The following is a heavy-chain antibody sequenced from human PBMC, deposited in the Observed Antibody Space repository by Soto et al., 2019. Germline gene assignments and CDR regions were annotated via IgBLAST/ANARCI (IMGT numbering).Heavy chain of an antibody. V-gene: IGHV4-59*01. CDR3: ARFYGDDNFDY. D-gene: IGHD4-17*01. Sequence: SETLSLTCTVSGGSISSYYWSWIRQPPGKGLEWIGYIYYSGSTNYNPSLKSRVTISVDTSKNQFSLKLSSVTAADTAVYYCARFYGDDNFDYWGQGTLVTVSS. CDR2: IYYSGST. J-gene: IGHJ4*02. CDR1: GGSISSYY.